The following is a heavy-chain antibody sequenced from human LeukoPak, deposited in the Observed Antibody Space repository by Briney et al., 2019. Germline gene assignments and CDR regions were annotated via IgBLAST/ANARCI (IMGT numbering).Heavy chain of an antibody. CDR3: AKVSRGGYGYEVPVDY. J-gene: IGHJ4*02. V-gene: IGHV3-23*01. Sequence: GGSPRLSCAASGFTFSSYAMSWVRQAPGKGLEWVSAISGSGGSTYYADSVKGRFTISRDNSKNTLYLQMNSLRAEDTAVYYCAKVSRGGYGYEVPVDYWGQGTLVTVSS. D-gene: IGHD5-18*01. CDR1: GFTFSSYA. CDR2: ISGSGGST.